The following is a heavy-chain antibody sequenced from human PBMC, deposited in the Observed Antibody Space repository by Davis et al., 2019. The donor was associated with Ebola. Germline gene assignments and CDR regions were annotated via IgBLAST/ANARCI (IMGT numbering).Heavy chain of an antibody. CDR1: GFTFSDHY. J-gene: IGHJ4*02. D-gene: IGHD2-8*02. CDR3: ARALGSTFSGFDY. Sequence: GESLKTSCAASGFTFSDHYMDWVRQAPGEGLEWVGRIRNRVYGSTTEYAASVKGRFIISRDDSKNSLYLQMNSLKTEDTAVYYCARALGSTFSGFDYWGQGTLVTVSS. V-gene: IGHV3-72*01. CDR2: IRNRVYGSTT.